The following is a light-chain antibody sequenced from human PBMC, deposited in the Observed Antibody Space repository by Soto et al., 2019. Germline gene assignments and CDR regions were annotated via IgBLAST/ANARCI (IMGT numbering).Light chain of an antibody. CDR3: ATWDDRLRAYV. CDR2: RNG. CDR1: SSNIGTYY. J-gene: IGLJ1*01. Sequence: QPVLTQPPSASGTPGQRVTISCSGSSSNIGTYYVDWYQQLPGTAPKLLIHRNGQRPSGVPDRFSGSKSGTSAPLAISGLRSEDEADYYCATWDDRLRAYVIGAGTKLTVL. V-gene: IGLV1-47*01.